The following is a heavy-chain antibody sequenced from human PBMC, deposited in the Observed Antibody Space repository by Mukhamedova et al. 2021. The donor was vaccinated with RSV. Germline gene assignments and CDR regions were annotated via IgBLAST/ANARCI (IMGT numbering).Heavy chain of an antibody. CDR2: GTT. CDR3: TTVLWDDIVVVPAAILYYYYMDV. J-gene: IGHJ6*03. V-gene: IGHV3-15*01. Sequence: GTTDYAAPVKGRFTISRDDSKNTLYLQMNSLKTEDTAVYYCTTVLWDDIVVVPAAILYYYYMDVWGKGTTVTVSS. D-gene: IGHD2-2*01.